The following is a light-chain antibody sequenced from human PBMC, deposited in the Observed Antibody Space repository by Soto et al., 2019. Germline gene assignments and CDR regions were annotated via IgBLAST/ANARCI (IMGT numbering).Light chain of an antibody. J-gene: IGKJ1*01. CDR1: QSVSSSY. CDR2: GAS. CDR3: QQYGSSTWT. Sequence: EIVLTQSPGTLSLSPGERATLSCRASQSVSSSYLAWYQQKPGQAPRLLIYGASGRATGIPDRFSGSGSGTDFTLTISRLEPEDFAVYYCQQYGSSTWTFGQGTKVGI. V-gene: IGKV3-20*01.